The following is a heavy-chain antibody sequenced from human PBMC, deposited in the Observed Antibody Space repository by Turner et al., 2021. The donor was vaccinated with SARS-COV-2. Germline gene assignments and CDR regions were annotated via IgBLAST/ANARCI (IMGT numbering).Heavy chain of an antibody. CDR1: A. J-gene: IGHJ6*02. D-gene: IGHD2-15*01. Sequence: EEQLVDSGGALVQPGRSLRLSCTAYAMTWFRQAPGKGLGWVGFIRSKAYGGTTEYAASVKGRFTISRDDSKSIAYLQMDSLKTEDTAVYYFTRDGGFHGMDVWGQGTTVTVSS. CDR3: TRDGGFHGMDV. V-gene: IGHV3-49*03. CDR2: IRSKAYGGTT.